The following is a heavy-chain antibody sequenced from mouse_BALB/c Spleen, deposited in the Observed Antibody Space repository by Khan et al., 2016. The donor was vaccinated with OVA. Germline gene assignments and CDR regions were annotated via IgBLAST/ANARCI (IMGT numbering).Heavy chain of an antibody. V-gene: IGHV1-4*01. CDR2: INPSNGYT. D-gene: IGHD2-5*01. Sequence: QVQLKQSGAELARPGASVKMSCKASGYTFTSYTIHWIKLRPGQGLEWIGYINPSNGYTNYNQKFKDKATLTADKSSTTAYMQLSSLTSDDSAVYICVRDGAYYRNNCWFAYWGQGTLVTVSA. J-gene: IGHJ3*01. CDR1: GYTFTSYT. CDR3: VRDGAYYRNNCWFAY.